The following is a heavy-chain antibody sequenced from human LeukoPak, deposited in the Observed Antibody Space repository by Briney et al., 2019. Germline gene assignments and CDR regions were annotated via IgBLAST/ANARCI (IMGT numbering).Heavy chain of an antibody. CDR2: ISWNSGSI. J-gene: IGHJ3*02. CDR3: AKDVGYCSSTSCAGAFDI. D-gene: IGHD2-2*01. CDR1: GFTFDDYA. Sequence: PGGSLRLSCAASGFTFDDYAMHWVRQAPGKGLKWVSGISWNSGSIGYADSVKGRFTISRDNAKNSLYLQMNSLRAEDTALYYCAKDVGYCSSTSCAGAFDIWGQGTMVTVSS. V-gene: IGHV3-9*01.